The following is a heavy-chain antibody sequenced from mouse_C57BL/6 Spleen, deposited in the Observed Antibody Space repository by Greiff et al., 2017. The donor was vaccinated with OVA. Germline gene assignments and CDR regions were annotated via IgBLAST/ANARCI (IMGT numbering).Heavy chain of an antibody. V-gene: IGHV1-63*01. D-gene: IGHD1-1*01. J-gene: IGHJ4*01. CDR3: ARRGYYGSSPYAMDY. Sequence: QVQLQQSGAELVRPGPSVKMSCKASGYTFTNYWIGWTKQRPGHGLEWIGDIYPGGGYTNYNEKFKGKATLTADKSSSTAYMQFSSLTSEDSAIYYCARRGYYGSSPYAMDYWGQGTSVTVSS. CDR2: IYPGGGYT. CDR1: GYTFTNYW.